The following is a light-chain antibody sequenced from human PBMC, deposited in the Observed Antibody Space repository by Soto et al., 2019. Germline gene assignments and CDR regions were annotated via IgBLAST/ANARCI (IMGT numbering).Light chain of an antibody. J-gene: IGLJ1*01. Sequence: QSVLTQPPSLSAAPGQKITISCSGSSSNLGNNYVSCYQHLPGTAPKLLIYENNKRPSGIPDRFSGSKSGTSATLGITGLQTGDEADYYCGTWDSSLSAYVFGTGTKVTVL. V-gene: IGLV1-51*02. CDR1: SSNLGNNY. CDR3: GTWDSSLSAYV. CDR2: ENN.